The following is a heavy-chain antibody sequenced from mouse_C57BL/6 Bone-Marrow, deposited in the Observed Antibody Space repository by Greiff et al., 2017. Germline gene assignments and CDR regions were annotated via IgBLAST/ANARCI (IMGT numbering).Heavy chain of an antibody. CDR3: TTEGEGEFAY. V-gene: IGHV14-4*01. CDR1: GFNIKDDY. Sequence: VQLQQSGAELVRPGASVKLSCTASGFNIKDDYMHWVKQRPEQGLEWIGWIDPENGDTEYASKFQGKAPITADTSSNTAYLQLSSLTSEDTAVYYCTTEGEGEFAYWGQGTLVTVSA. J-gene: IGHJ3*01. CDR2: IDPENGDT.